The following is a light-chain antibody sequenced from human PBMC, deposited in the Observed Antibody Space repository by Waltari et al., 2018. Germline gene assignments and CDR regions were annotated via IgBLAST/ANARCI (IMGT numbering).Light chain of an antibody. CDR1: QSISSY. V-gene: IGKV1-39*01. J-gene: IGKJ2*01. CDR2: AAS. Sequence: DIQMTQSPSSLSASVGDRVTITCRASQSISSYFNWYQQKPGQAPKLLIYAASSLQSGVPSRFSGSGSGTDFTLTISSLQPEDFATYYCQQSYSTPMYTFGQGTKLEIK. CDR3: QQSYSTPMYT.